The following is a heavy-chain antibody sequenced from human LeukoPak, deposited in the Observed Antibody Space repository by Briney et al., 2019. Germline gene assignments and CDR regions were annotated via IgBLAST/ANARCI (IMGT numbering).Heavy chain of an antibody. CDR1: GYTFTSYG. D-gene: IGHD6-19*01. J-gene: IGHJ4*02. V-gene: IGHV1-18*04. Sequence: ASVKVSCKASGYTFTSYGITWVRQAPGQGLEWMGWISAYNGATEYAQNLQGRVTMSTDTSTSTAYMELRSLISDDTAAYYCGRDIGASAWDRLGYYWGQGTLVTVSS. CDR3: GRDIGASAWDRLGYY. CDR2: ISAYNGAT.